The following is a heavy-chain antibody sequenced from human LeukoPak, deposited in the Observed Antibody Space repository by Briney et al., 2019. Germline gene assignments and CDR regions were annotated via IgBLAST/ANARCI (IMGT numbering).Heavy chain of an antibody. CDR1: GFTFSSYA. J-gene: IGHJ6*02. V-gene: IGHV3-30*01. CDR3: ARGYGYGMDV. CDR2: ISYDGSNK. Sequence: GRSLRLSCAASGFTFSSYAMHWVRQAPGKGLEWVAVISYDGSNKYYADSVKGRFTISRDNSKITLYLQMNSLRAEDTAVYYCARGYGYGMDVWGQGTTVTVSS. D-gene: IGHD4-17*01.